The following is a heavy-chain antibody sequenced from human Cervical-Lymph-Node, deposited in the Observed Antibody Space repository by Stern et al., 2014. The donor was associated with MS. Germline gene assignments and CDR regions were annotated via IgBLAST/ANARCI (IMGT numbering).Heavy chain of an antibody. V-gene: IGHV3-30*18. CDR1: GFTFSSYG. CDR2: ISYDGSNK. J-gene: IGHJ4*02. CDR3: AKAGWPRSIAVATPY. D-gene: IGHD6-19*01. Sequence: VHLVESGGGVVQPGRSLRLSCAASGFTFSSYGMHWVRQAPGKGLEWVAVISYDGSNKYYADSVKGRFTISRDNSKNTLYLQMNSLRAEDTAVYYCAKAGWPRSIAVATPYWGQGTLVTVSS.